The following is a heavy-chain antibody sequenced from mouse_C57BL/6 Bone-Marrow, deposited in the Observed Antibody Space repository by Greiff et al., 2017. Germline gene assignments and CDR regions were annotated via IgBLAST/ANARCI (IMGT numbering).Heavy chain of an antibody. J-gene: IGHJ4*01. CDR1: GYTFTSYW. D-gene: IGHD1-1*01. CDR3: ARMDGSSYDAMDY. CDR2: IYPGSGST. V-gene: IGHV1-55*01. Sequence: VQLQQPGAELVKPGASVKMSCKASGYTFTSYWITWVKQRPGQGLEWIGDIYPGSGSTNYNEKFKSKATLTVDTSSSTTYMQLSSLTSEDSAVYYCARMDGSSYDAMDYWGQGTSVTVSS.